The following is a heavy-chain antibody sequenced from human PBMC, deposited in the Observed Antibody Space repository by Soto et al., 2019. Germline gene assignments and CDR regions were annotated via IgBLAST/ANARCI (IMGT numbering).Heavy chain of an antibody. CDR3: ARDGRDAYGDYPDWYFDL. J-gene: IGHJ2*01. CDR1: GFTFSSYS. V-gene: IGHV3-21*01. Sequence: EVQLVESGGGLVKPGGSLRLSCAASGFTFSSYSMNWVRQAPGKGLEWVSSISSSSSYIYYADPGKVGFTISRDNAKNSLYLQMNCLRAEDTDVYYCARDGRDAYGDYPDWYFDLWGRGTLVTVCS. D-gene: IGHD4-17*01. CDR2: ISSSSSYI.